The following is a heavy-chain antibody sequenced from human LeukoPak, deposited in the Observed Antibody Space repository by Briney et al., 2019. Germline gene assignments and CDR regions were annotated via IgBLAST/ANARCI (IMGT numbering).Heavy chain of an antibody. CDR1: GFTFSSYS. CDR3: ARGGGYSYGNNYYMDV. D-gene: IGHD5-18*01. V-gene: IGHV3-21*01. CDR2: ISSSSSYI. J-gene: IGHJ6*03. Sequence: PGGSLRLSCAASGFTFSSYSTNWVRQAPGKGLEWVSSISSSSSYIYYADSVKGRFTISRDNAKNSLYLQMNSLRAEDTAVYYCARGGGYSYGNNYYMDVWGKGTTVTVSS.